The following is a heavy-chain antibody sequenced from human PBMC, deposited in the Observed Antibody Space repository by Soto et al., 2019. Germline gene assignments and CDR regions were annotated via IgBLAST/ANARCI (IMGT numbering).Heavy chain of an antibody. D-gene: IGHD3-16*01. CDR3: GRELPAAKPGGVEI. J-gene: IGHJ4*02. Sequence: ASVKVSCKASGYTFSDYYIHWVRQAPGQGLEWMGWINPNSGGTKYAPKFQGGVTMTRDTSITTAYMELSRLRSGATAVYYCGRELPAAKPGGVEIWGQGTLVTVSS. CDR1: GYTFSDYY. CDR2: INPNSGGT. V-gene: IGHV1-2*02.